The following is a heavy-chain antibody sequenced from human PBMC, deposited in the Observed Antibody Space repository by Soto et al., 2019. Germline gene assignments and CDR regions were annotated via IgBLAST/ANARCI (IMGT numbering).Heavy chain of an antibody. CDR2: IFYTGAT. D-gene: IGHD6-6*01. CDR3: ARPGAARRIFYGMDV. V-gene: IGHV4-59*08. CDR1: GGSFSAYY. J-gene: IGHJ6*02. Sequence: PSETLSLTCAVYGGSFSAYYWSWIRQPPGKGLEWIGNIFYTGATNYNPSLRGRVSMSLDTSKNQFSLKVSSVTAADTAVYYCARPGAARRIFYGMDVWGQGTTVTVSS.